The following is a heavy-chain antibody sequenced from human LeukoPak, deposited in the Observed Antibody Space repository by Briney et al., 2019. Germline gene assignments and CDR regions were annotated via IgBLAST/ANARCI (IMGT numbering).Heavy chain of an antibody. CDR2: ISSSSSYI. CDR3: ARVSVASSGYQVNDAFDI. Sequence: GGSLRLSCAASGFTSSSYSMNWVRQAPVKGLEWVSSISSSSSYIYYADSVKGRFTISRDNAKNSLYLQMNSLRAEDTAVYYCARVSVASSGYQVNDAFDIWGQGTMVTVSS. D-gene: IGHD3-22*01. CDR1: GFTSSSYS. V-gene: IGHV3-21*01. J-gene: IGHJ3*02.